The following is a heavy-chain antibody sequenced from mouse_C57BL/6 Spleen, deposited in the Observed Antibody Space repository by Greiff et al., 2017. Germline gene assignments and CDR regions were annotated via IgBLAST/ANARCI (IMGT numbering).Heavy chain of an antibody. CDR1: GYTFTSYW. J-gene: IGHJ1*03. Sequence: QVQLQQPGAELVKPGASVKLSCKASGYTFTSYWMQWVKQRPGQGLEWIGEIDPSDSYTNYNQKFKGKATLTVDTSSSTAYMQLSSLTSEDSAVYYCARGGFYWYFDVWGTGTPVTVSS. V-gene: IGHV1-50*01. CDR2: IDPSDSYT. CDR3: ARGGFYWYFDV.